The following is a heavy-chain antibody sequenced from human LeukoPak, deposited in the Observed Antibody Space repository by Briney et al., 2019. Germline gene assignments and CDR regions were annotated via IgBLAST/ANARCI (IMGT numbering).Heavy chain of an antibody. D-gene: IGHD3-10*01. V-gene: IGHV1-18*04. Sequence: ASVKGSCKASGYTFTSYGISWVRQAPGQGLEWMGWISAYNGNTNYAQKLQGRVTMTTDTSTSTAYMELRSLRSDDTAVYYCARVGYYGSGSYSIDWFDPWGQGTLVTVSS. CDR2: ISAYNGNT. CDR3: ARVGYYGSGSYSIDWFDP. CDR1: GYTFTSYG. J-gene: IGHJ5*02.